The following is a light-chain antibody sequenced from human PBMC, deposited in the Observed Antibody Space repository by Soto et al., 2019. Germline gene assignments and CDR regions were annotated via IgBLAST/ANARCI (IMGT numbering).Light chain of an antibody. J-gene: IGKJ1*01. CDR1: QSVSNNY. V-gene: IGKV3-20*01. Sequence: EVVLTQSPGTLSLSPGERATLSCRASQSVSNNYLAWYQQKPGQAPMLLIYVASHRATGIPGGFIGSGSGTVFTLTISRLEPGDFAVYYCQQYGSSGTFGQATKG. CDR2: VAS. CDR3: QQYGSSGT.